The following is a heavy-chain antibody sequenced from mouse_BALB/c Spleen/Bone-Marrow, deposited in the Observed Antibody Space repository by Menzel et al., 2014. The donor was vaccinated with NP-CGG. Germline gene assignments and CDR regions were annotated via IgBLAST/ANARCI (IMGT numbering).Heavy chain of an antibody. CDR3: ARHGANIAMDY. CDR1: GFTFSSYT. V-gene: IGHV5-12-2*01. Sequence: EVKLVESGGGLVQPGGSLKLSCAASGFTFSSYTMSWVRQTPEKRLEWVAYISNGGGRPYYPDTVKGRFTISRDNAKNTLFLQMSRPKSENTAKYYCARHGANIAMDYRGQGPSATVSS. CDR2: ISNGGGRP. J-gene: IGHJ4*01.